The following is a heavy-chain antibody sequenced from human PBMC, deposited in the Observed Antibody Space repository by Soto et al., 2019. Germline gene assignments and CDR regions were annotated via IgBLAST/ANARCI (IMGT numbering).Heavy chain of an antibody. CDR1: GYAISNGDY. D-gene: IGHD3-9*01. CDR3: ARNISTYFDS. CDR2: VYYSGST. Sequence: SETLSLTCAVSGYAISNGDYWGWIRQAPGKGLEWIGSVYYSGSTHYEPSLRGRIAISVDTLKNQFSLRLTSVTAADAAMYFCARNISTYFDSWGQGIPVTVSS. V-gene: IGHV4-38-2*01. J-gene: IGHJ4*02.